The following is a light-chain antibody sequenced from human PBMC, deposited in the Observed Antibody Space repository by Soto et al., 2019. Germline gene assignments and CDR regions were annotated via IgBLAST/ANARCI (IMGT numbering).Light chain of an antibody. CDR1: ESVSSY. CDR3: QQRYNWPPT. J-gene: IGKJ1*01. V-gene: IGKV3-11*01. Sequence: EIVLTQSPATLSLSPGEKATLSCRASESVSSYLAWYQQRPGQGPRLLIIDASNRQYGIPARFSGSGSGTDFTHTISGLDPEDFAVYYCQQRYNWPPTFGQGPKVEIK. CDR2: DAS.